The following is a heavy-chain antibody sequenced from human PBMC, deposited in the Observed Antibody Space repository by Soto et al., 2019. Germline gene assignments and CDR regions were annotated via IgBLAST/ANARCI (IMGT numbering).Heavy chain of an antibody. CDR3: TTDRGIAIRPIFDF. Sequence: PVGSLRLSCAASGLSVTNAWMSWARQAPGKGLEWVGRIKSTADGGTIDYAAPVKDRFIISRDASKNTLYLQMNSLKTEDSAVYYCTTDRGIAIRPIFDFWGQGILVTVSS. CDR1: GLSVTNAW. D-gene: IGHD6-6*01. V-gene: IGHV3-15*01. CDR2: IKSTADGGTI. J-gene: IGHJ4*02.